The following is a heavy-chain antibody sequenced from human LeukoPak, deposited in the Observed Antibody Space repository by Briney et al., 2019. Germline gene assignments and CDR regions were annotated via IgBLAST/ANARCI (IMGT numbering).Heavy chain of an antibody. D-gene: IGHD2-2*01. CDR1: GFTFSSYW. J-gene: IGHJ4*02. CDR3: AVYCSSTNCQRMGGPPFEH. CDR2: IKQDGSEK. V-gene: IGHV3-7*01. Sequence: PGGSLRLSCAASGFTFSSYWMSWVRQAPGKGLEWVANIKQDGSEKYYVDSVKGRFTISRDDAKNSLYLQMNSLRAEDTAVYYCAVYCSSTNCQRMGGPPFEHWGQGALVTVSS.